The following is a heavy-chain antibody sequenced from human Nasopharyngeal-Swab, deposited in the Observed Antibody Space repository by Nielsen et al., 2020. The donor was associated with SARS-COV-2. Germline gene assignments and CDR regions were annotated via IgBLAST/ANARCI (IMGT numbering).Heavy chain of an antibody. V-gene: IGHV3-30*14. J-gene: IGHJ4*02. CDR3: ASSIPPRY. CDR2: ISYDGSNK. Sequence: WIRQPPGKGLEWVAVISYDGSNKYYADSVKGRFTISRDNSKNTLYLQMNSLRAEDTAVYYCASSIPPRYWGQGTLVTVSS.